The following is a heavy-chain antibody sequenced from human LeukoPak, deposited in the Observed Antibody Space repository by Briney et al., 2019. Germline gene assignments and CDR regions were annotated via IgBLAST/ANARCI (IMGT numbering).Heavy chain of an antibody. CDR2: IYVDGRTT. CDR3: IRDFRSADL. J-gene: IGHJ5*02. CDR1: GFTFSNYW. Sequence: PGGSLRLSCVASGFTFSNYWMHWVRQPPGKGLVWVSRIYVDGRTTNYADSVKGRFTISRDNAKNTVYLEVNSLSVEDTATYYCIRDFRSADLWGQGTLVTVTS. V-gene: IGHV3-74*01.